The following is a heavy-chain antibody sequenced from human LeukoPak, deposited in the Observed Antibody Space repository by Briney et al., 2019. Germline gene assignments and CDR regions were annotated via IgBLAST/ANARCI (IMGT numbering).Heavy chain of an antibody. CDR2: ISYDGSNK. CDR1: GFTFSSYA. CDR3: ARGRGTGYSYVDY. D-gene: IGHD5-18*01. J-gene: IGHJ4*02. V-gene: IGHV3-30-3*01. Sequence: GRSLRLSCAASGFTFSSYAMHWVRQAPGKGLEWVAVISYDGSNKYYADSVKGRFTISRDNSKNTLYLQMNSLRAEDTAVYYCARGRGTGYSYVDYWGQGALVTVSS.